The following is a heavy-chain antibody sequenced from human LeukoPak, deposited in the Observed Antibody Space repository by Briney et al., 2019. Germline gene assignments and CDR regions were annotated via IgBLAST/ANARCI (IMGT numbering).Heavy chain of an antibody. CDR2: ISWDGGTT. Sequence: GGSLRLSCAASGFTFDGYAMHWVRQPPGKGLEWVSLISWDGGTTSYADSVKGRFTISRDNSKNSLYLQLNSLRAEDTALYYCAKGRGFYCGGDCYLDYWGQGTLVTVSS. D-gene: IGHD2-21*02. J-gene: IGHJ4*02. CDR1: GFTFDGYA. CDR3: AKGRGFYCGGDCYLDY. V-gene: IGHV3-43D*03.